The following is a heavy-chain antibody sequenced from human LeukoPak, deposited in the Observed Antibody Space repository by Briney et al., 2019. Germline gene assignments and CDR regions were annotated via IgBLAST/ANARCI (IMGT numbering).Heavy chain of an antibody. V-gene: IGHV4-39*01. CDR2: IYYSGST. J-gene: IGHJ5*02. CDR1: GGSISSSSYY. CDR3: ARLSHYHGSGSYTP. D-gene: IGHD3-10*01. Sequence: PSETLSLTCTVSGGSISSSSYYWGWIRQPPGKGPEWIGSIYYSGSTYYNPSLKSRVTISVDTSKNQFSLKLSSVTAADTAVYYCARLSHYHGSGSYTPWGQGTLVTVSS.